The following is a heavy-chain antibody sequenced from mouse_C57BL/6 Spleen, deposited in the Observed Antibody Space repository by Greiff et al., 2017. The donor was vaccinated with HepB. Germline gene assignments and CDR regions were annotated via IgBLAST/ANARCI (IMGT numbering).Heavy chain of an antibody. V-gene: IGHV1-26*01. Sequence: VQLQQSGPELVKPGASVKISCKASGYTFTDYYMNWVKQSHGKSLEWIGDINPNNGGTSYNQKFKGKATLTVDKSSSTAYLELRSLTSEDSAVYYWARGRGNWPWFAYWGQGTLVTVSA. CDR3: ARGRGNWPWFAY. J-gene: IGHJ3*01. CDR2: INPNNGGT. CDR1: GYTFTDYY. D-gene: IGHD2-1*01.